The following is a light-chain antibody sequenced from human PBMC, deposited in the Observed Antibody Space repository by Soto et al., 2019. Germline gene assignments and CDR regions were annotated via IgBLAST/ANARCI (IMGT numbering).Light chain of an antibody. Sequence: EIVMTQSPATLSVSPGERATLSCRASQSVSSNLAWYQQKPGQAPRLLIYGASNRATGIPARFSGSGSGTDFNLTISSLEPEDFAVYYCQQRQYWPPITFGQGTRLEI. CDR2: GAS. CDR1: QSVSSN. V-gene: IGKV3D-15*01. J-gene: IGKJ5*01. CDR3: QQRQYWPPIT.